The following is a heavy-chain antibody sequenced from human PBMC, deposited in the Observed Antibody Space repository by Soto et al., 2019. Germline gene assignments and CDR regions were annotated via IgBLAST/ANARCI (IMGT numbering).Heavy chain of an antibody. J-gene: IGHJ6*02. V-gene: IGHV3-23*01. CDR1: GFTFSSYA. Sequence: EVQLLESGGGLVQPGGSLRLSCAASGFTFSSYAMSWVRQAPGKGLEWVSSISGSGGNDYYADSVTGRFSISRDNSKNTLRLQMNSLRADDTAVYYCAKDGASGSYPPYYYFGMDVWGQGTTVTVSS. CDR2: ISGSGGND. CDR3: AKDGASGSYPPYYYFGMDV. D-gene: IGHD1-26*01.